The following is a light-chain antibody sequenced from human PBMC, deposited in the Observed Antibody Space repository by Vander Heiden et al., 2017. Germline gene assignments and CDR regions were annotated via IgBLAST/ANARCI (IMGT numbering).Light chain of an antibody. Sequence: DIQMTQSPSSLSASVGDRVTITCRASQSISSYLNWYQQKPEKAPKLLIYAASSLQSGAPSRFSGSGSGTDFTFTISSLQPEDFATYYCQQSYSTPLTFGGGTRVEIK. CDR2: AAS. J-gene: IGKJ4*01. CDR1: QSISSY. CDR3: QQSYSTPLT. V-gene: IGKV1-39*01.